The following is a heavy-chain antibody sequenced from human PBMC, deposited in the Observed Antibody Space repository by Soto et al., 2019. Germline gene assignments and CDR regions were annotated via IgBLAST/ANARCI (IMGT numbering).Heavy chain of an antibody. CDR1: GYTFTSYG. CDR3: ARALGYDILSGYSWFDP. Sequence: QVQLVQSGAEVKKPGASVKVSCKASGYTFTSYGISWVRQAPGQGLEWMGWISAYNGNTNYAQKIQGGVTMTTDTSTSTAYMELRSLRSDDTAVYYCARALGYDILSGYSWFDPWGQGTLVTVSS. CDR2: ISAYNGNT. J-gene: IGHJ5*02. D-gene: IGHD3-9*01. V-gene: IGHV1-18*01.